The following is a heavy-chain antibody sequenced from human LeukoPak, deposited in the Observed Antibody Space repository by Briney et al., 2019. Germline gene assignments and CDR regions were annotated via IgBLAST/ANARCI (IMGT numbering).Heavy chain of an antibody. CDR2: IYYSGST. J-gene: IGHJ6*02. D-gene: IGHD3-22*01. Sequence: SETLSLTCTVSGGSISSYYWSWIRQPPGKGLEWIGYIYYSGSTNYNPSLKSRVTISVDTSKNQFSLKLSSVTAADAAVYYCARALYYYGSSGYYYYYYGMDVWGQGTTVTVSS. CDR3: ARALYYYGSSGYYYYYYGMDV. V-gene: IGHV4-59*01. CDR1: GGSISSYY.